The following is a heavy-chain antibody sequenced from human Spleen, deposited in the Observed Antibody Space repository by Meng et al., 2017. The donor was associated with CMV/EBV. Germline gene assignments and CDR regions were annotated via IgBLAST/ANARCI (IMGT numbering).Heavy chain of an antibody. CDR3: ARRGNWGDAIDI. CDR1: GERVSGYS. V-gene: IGHV1-46*01. D-gene: IGHD7-27*01. CDR2: NSPTGGYT. Sequence: KAAGERVSGYSKRWGRQADGKSVKGMGVNSPTGGYTNYGQKLKGRVSMTRDTATGTVYREVNNLKSEDTALYYGARRGNWGDAIDIWGQGTMVTVSS. J-gene: IGHJ3*02.